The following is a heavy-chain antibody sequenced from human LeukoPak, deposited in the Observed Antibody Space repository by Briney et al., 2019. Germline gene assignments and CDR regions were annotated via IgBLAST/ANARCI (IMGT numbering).Heavy chain of an antibody. J-gene: IGHJ5*02. Sequence: SQTLSLTCAASGGSISSGGYSWSWIRQPPGKSLEWIGYIYHSGSTYYNPSLKSRVTISVDRSKNQFSLKLSSVTAADTAVYYCARDGAAAGSNWFDPWGQGTLVTVSS. CDR1: GGSISSGGYS. D-gene: IGHD6-13*01. CDR2: IYHSGST. V-gene: IGHV4-30-2*01. CDR3: ARDGAAAGSNWFDP.